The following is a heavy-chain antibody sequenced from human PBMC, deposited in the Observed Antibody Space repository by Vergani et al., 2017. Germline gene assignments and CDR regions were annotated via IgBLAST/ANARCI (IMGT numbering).Heavy chain of an antibody. J-gene: IGHJ3*02. Sequence: EVQLVQSGAEVKKPGESLRISCKGSGYSFTSYWIGWVRQMPGKGLEWMGIIYPGDSDTRYSPSFQGQVTISADKSISTAYLQWSSLKASDTAMYYCAGAYYDSSGYHNDAFDIWGQGTMVTVSS. V-gene: IGHV5-51*01. CDR2: IYPGDSDT. D-gene: IGHD3-22*01. CDR3: AGAYYDSSGYHNDAFDI. CDR1: GYSFTSYW.